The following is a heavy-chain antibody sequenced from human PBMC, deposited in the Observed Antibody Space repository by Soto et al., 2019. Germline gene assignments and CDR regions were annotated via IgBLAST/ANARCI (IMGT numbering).Heavy chain of an antibody. D-gene: IGHD6-19*01. J-gene: IGHJ2*01. V-gene: IGHV5-51*01. Sequence: PGESLKISCEASGYKFTTYWIGWVRQMPGKGLEWMGIIYPGDSETRYNPSFQGHVTISADKSNNTTYLQWSSLKASDTATYYCARHLGVAVAGTRWYFDLWGRGPLATVSS. CDR1: GYKFTTYW. CDR3: ARHLGVAVAGTRWYFDL. CDR2: IYPGDSET.